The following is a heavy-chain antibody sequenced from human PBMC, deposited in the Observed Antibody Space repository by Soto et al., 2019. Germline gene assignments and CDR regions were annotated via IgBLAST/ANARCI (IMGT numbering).Heavy chain of an antibody. CDR3: ARTFDYYGMAV. Sequence: SETLSLTCAVSGYSIASGYYWAWIRQSPGKGLEWIGSIYHAGSVYYNPSLNGRVALSMDTSKNHFSLKLTSVTAADTAVYYCARTFDYYGMAVWGQGTTVTVSS. CDR2: IYHAGSV. V-gene: IGHV4-38-2*01. CDR1: GYSIASGYY. J-gene: IGHJ6*02.